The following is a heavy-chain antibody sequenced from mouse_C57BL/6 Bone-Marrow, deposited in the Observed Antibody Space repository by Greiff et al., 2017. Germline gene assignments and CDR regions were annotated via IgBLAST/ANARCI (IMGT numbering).Heavy chain of an antibody. Sequence: EVQLQQSGGGLVKPGGSLKLSCAASGFTFSDYGMHWVRQAPEKGLEWVAYISSGSSTIYYADTVKGRFTISRDNAKNTLFLQMTSLRSEDTAMYYCARETVGSSYFDYWGQGTTLTVSS. V-gene: IGHV5-17*01. CDR1: GFTFSDYG. D-gene: IGHD1-1*01. J-gene: IGHJ2*01. CDR2: ISSGSSTI. CDR3: ARETVGSSYFDY.